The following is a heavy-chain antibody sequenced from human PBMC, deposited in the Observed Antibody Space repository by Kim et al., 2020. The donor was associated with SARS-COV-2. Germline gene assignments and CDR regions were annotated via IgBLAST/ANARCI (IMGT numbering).Heavy chain of an antibody. Sequence: LSLTCAASGFTFSSYAMSWVRQAPGKGLEWVSAISGSGGSTYYADSVKGRFTISRDNSKNTLYLQMNSLRAEDTAVYYCAKDGVVVPAAIAAGYYGMDVWGQGTTVTVSS. CDR1: GFTFSSYA. D-gene: IGHD2-2*02. CDR3: AKDGVVVPAAIAAGYYGMDV. CDR2: ISGSGGST. V-gene: IGHV3-23*01. J-gene: IGHJ6*02.